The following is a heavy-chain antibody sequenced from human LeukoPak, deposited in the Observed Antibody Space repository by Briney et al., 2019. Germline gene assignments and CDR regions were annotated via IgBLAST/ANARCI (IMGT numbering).Heavy chain of an antibody. J-gene: IGHJ6*02. CDR3: ARISSVTTWSYYYYGMDV. Sequence: SETLSLTCTVSGGSISSSSYYWGWIRQPPGKGLEWIGSIYYSGSTYYNPSLKSRVTISVDTSKNQFSLKLSSVTAADTAVYYCARISSVTTWSYYYYGMDVWGQGTTVTVSS. CDR1: GGSISSSSYY. V-gene: IGHV4-39*01. CDR2: IYYSGST. D-gene: IGHD4-17*01.